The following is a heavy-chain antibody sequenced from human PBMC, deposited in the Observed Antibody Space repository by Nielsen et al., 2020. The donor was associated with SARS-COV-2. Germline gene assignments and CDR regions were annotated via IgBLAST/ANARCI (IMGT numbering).Heavy chain of an antibody. CDR2: INPNSGGT. D-gene: IGHD3-3*01. Sequence: ASVKVSCKASGYTFTGYYIHWVRQAPGQGLEWMGWINPNSGGTNYAQKFQGRVTMTRDTSISTAYMELSRLRSDDTAVYYCATSYYDCWSGWSHDAFDIWGQGTMVTVSS. J-gene: IGHJ3*02. V-gene: IGHV1-2*02. CDR3: ATSYYDCWSGWSHDAFDI. CDR1: GYTFTGYY.